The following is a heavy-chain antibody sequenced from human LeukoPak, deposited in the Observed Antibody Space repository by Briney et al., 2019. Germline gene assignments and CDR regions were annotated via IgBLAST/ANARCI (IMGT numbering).Heavy chain of an antibody. Sequence: SQTLSLTCAISGDSVSSNSAAWNWIRQSPSRGLEWLGRTYYRSKWFNGYAVSVESRITVNPDTSKNQFSLQLSSVTPEDTAVYFCARGFGYGFDIWGQGTMVTVSS. CDR3: ARGFGYGFDI. J-gene: IGHJ3*02. CDR2: TYYRSKWFN. D-gene: IGHD3-10*01. CDR1: GDSVSSNSAA. V-gene: IGHV6-1*01.